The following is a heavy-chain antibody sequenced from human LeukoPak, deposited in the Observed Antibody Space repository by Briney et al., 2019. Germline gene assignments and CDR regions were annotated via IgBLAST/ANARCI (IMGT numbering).Heavy chain of an antibody. J-gene: IGHJ5*01. CDR1: GFTFTTYG. D-gene: IGHD2-2*01. CDR3: AKDRHAPGRYCSSTSCFPFDS. Sequence: PGGSLRLSCAASGFTFTTYGMTWVRQAPGKGLEWVSTISGSGDSTYYADFVKGRFTISRDNTKNTLYLQMNSLRAEDTAVYYCAKDRHAPGRYCSSTSCFPFDSWGQGTLVTVSS. V-gene: IGHV3-23*01. CDR2: ISGSGDST.